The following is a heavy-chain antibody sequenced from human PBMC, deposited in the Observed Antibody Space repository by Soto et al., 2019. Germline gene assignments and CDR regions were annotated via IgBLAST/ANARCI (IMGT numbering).Heavy chain of an antibody. CDR1: GGSISSYY. CDR2: IYYSGST. V-gene: IGHV4-59*08. J-gene: IGHJ4*02. D-gene: IGHD3-9*01. Sequence: SETLSLTCTVSGGSISSYYWSWIRQPPGKGLEWIGYIYYSGSTNYNPSLKSRVTISVDTSKYQFSLKLSSVTAADTAVYYCARKSSSDFDWLFDYWGQGTLVTVSS. CDR3: ARKSSSDFDWLFDY.